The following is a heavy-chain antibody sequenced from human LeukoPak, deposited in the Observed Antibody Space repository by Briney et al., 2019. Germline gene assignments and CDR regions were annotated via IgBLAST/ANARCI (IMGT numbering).Heavy chain of an antibody. V-gene: IGHV3-7*01. J-gene: IGHJ3*02. Sequence: GGSLRLSCAASEFIVSINYMTWVRQAPGKGLEWVANIKQEGTEKYYVDSVKGRFTISRDNAKNSLYLQMNSLRVEDTAVYCCAREQWLQSDAFDIWGQGTMVTVSS. CDR3: AREQWLQSDAFDI. CDR1: EFIVSINY. CDR2: IKQEGTEK. D-gene: IGHD6-19*01.